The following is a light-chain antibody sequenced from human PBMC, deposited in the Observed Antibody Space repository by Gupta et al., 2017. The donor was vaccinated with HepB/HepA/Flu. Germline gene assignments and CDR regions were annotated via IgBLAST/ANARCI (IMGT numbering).Light chain of an antibody. CDR2: DAS. Sequence: EMVLTQSPATLSLSPGDRATLACRASQSFSSYLAWYQQKPGQAPRLLIYDASNRATGIPARFSGSGSGTDFTLTISSLEPEDFAVYYCQQRSNWPLTFGGGTKVEIK. CDR1: QSFSSY. V-gene: IGKV3-11*01. J-gene: IGKJ4*01. CDR3: QQRSNWPLT.